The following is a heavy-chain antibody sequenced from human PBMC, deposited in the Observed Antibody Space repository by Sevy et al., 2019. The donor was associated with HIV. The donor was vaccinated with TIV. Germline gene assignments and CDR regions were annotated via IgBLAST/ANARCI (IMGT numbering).Heavy chain of an antibody. V-gene: IGHV4-59*01. CDR3: ARDPPGDAFDI. J-gene: IGHJ3*02. CDR1: GGSISSYY. Sequence: SETLSLTCTVSGGSISSYYWRWIRQPPGKGLEWIGYIYYSGSTNYNPSLKSRVTISVDTSKNQFSLKLSSVTAADTAVYYCARDPPGDAFDIWGQGTMVTVSS. CDR2: IYYSGST.